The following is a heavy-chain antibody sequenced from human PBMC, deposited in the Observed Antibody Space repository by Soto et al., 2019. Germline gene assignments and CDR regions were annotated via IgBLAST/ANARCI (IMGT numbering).Heavy chain of an antibody. J-gene: IGHJ5*02. CDR2: ISATGGST. CDR3: AKGFIRDCGGDCTVDT. D-gene: IGHD2-21*02. Sequence: PGGSLRLSCAASGFTFSSYTMSWVRQAPGKGLEWVSGISATGGSTYYADSVKGRFTFSRDNSKNTLYLQMNSLRAEDTAVYYCAKGFIRDCGGDCTVDTWGQGTLVTVSP. V-gene: IGHV3-23*01. CDR1: GFTFSSYT.